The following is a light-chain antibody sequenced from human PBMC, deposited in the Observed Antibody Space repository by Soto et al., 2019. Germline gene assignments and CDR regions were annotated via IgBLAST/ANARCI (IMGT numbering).Light chain of an antibody. J-gene: IGLJ1*01. V-gene: IGLV1-44*01. Sequence: QSVLTQPPSASGTPGQRVTISCSGTSSNIGGNTVNWYQQLPGTAPKLLTYRNNERPSGVPDRFSGSKSGTSASLVISGLRSEDEADYYCAAWDDSLNGYVFGTGTKVT. CDR2: RNN. CDR1: SSNIGGNT. CDR3: AAWDDSLNGYV.